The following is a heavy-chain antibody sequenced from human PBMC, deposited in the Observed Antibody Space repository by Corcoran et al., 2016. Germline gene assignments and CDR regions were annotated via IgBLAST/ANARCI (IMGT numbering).Heavy chain of an antibody. CDR2: IIPIFGTA. D-gene: IGHD5-18*01. CDR1: GGTFSSYA. J-gene: IGHJ6*02. V-gene: IGHV1-69*01. Sequence: QVQLVQSGAEVKKPGASVKVSCKASGGTFSSYAISWVRQAPGQGLEWMGGIIPIFGTANYAQKFQGRVTITADESTSTAYMELSSLRSEDTAVYYCARKGDTAMVRFSYYYGMDVWGQGTTVTVSS. CDR3: ARKGDTAMVRFSYYYGMDV.